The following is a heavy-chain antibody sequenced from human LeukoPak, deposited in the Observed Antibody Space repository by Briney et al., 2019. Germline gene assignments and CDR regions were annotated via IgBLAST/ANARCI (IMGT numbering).Heavy chain of an antibody. Sequence: PSETLSLTCTVSGGSISSGDYYWSWIRQPPGKGLEWIGYIYYSGSTYYNPSLKSRVTISVDTSKNQFSLKLSSVTAADTAVYYCAREAPMVRGVKAGPNDYWGQGTLVTVSS. V-gene: IGHV4-30-4*01. CDR3: AREAPMVRGVKAGPNDY. D-gene: IGHD3-10*01. J-gene: IGHJ4*02. CDR2: IYYSGST. CDR1: GGSISSGDYY.